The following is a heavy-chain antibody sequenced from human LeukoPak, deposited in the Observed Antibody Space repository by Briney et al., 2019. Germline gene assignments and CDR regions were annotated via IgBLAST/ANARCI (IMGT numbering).Heavy chain of an antibody. J-gene: IGHJ4*02. D-gene: IGHD6-19*01. CDR2: FDPEGGET. CDR1: GYTLTELS. CDR3: ATALRSGWYGGDFDY. Sequence: ASVKVSCKVSGYTLTELSMHWVRQAPGKGLEWMGGFDPEGGETIYAQKFQGRVTMTEDTSTDTAYMELSSLRSEDTAVYYCATALRSGWYGGDFDYWGQGTLVTVSS. V-gene: IGHV1-24*01.